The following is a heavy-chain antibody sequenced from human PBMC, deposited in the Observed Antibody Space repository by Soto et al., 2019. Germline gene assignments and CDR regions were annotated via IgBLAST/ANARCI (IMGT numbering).Heavy chain of an antibody. J-gene: IGHJ4*02. Sequence: EVQLLESGGGLVQPGGSLRLSCTASGFTFSDHAMTWVRQAPGKGLEWLSGISGGGTGAYYADSVKGRFTVSRDNSNNTVFLQMDRLRVEDTAFYYCAIDLWWHTHWGQGTLVTVSS. V-gene: IGHV3-23*01. D-gene: IGHD2-15*01. CDR2: ISGGGTGA. CDR3: AIDLWWHTH. CDR1: GFTFSDHA.